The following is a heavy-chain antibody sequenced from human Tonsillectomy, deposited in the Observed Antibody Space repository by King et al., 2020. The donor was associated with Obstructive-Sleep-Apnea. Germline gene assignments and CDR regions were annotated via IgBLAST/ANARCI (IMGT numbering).Heavy chain of an antibody. J-gene: IGHJ4*02. CDR3: ARVHSNSRYDY. CDR1: GYTFTNHW. V-gene: IGHV5-51*01. CDR2: IYPDYSYT. Sequence: QLVQSGEEVKKPGQSLKISCQVSGYTFTNHWIVWVRQMPGKGLDWVGIIYPDYSYTRYSASFQGQVTIPADKSNDTAYLEWSSLKAADTAIYYCARVHSNSRYDYWGQGTLVTVSS. D-gene: IGHD6-13*01.